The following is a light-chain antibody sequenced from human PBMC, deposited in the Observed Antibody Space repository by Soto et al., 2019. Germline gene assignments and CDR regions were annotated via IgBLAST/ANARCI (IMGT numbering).Light chain of an antibody. V-gene: IGKV1-5*03. Sequence: DIQMTQSPSTLSASVGDRVTITCRASQSISSWLAWYQQRPGKAPKLLIYKASSLESGVPSRFSGSGSGTEFTLTISSLHSDDFATYYCQQYNNWYTFGQMTKVDNK. CDR3: QQYNNWYT. J-gene: IGKJ2*01. CDR2: KAS. CDR1: QSISSW.